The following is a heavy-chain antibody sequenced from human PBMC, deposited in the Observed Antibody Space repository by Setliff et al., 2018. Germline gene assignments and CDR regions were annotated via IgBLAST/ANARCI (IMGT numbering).Heavy chain of an antibody. Sequence: GASVKVSCKASGYTFTSYGISWVRQAPGQGLEWMEWISAYNGNTNYAQKLQGRVTMTTDTSTSTAYMELRSLRSDDTAVYYCARGGYRAEYGDYGDAFDIWGQGTMVTVSS. CDR1: GYTFTSYG. CDR2: ISAYNGNT. CDR3: ARGGYRAEYGDYGDAFDI. V-gene: IGHV1-18*01. J-gene: IGHJ3*02. D-gene: IGHD4-17*01.